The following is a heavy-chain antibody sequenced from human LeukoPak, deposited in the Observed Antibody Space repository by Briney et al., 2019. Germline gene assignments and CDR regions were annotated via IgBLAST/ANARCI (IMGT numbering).Heavy chain of an antibody. J-gene: IGHJ5*02. Sequence: PGGSLRLSCAASGFTFSSYWMSWVRQAPGKGLEWVANIKQDGSEKYYVDSVKGRFTISRDNAKNSLYLQMNSLRAADTAVYYCARDSVYSNFVWFDPWGQGTLVTVSS. D-gene: IGHD4-11*01. CDR2: IKQDGSEK. V-gene: IGHV3-7*01. CDR3: ARDSVYSNFVWFDP. CDR1: GFTFSSYW.